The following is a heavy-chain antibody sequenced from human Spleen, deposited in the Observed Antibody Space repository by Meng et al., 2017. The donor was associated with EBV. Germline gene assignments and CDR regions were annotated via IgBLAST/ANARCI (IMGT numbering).Heavy chain of an antibody. Sequence: HLAESGPGLVKPSDTLVLSCSVSGGPSSSGRYFWAWVRQPRGKGLEDIGSINDFGSISYNLSLKSRVTISVDTSRNRFSLKLRSVTAADTAVYFCAREDYGYFDPWGQGTLVTVSS. CDR1: GGPSSSGRYF. CDR2: INDFGSI. J-gene: IGHJ5*02. V-gene: IGHV4-39*07. CDR3: AREDYGYFDP. D-gene: IGHD5-24*01.